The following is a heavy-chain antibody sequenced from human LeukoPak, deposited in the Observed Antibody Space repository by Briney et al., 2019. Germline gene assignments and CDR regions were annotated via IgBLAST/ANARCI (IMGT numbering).Heavy chain of an antibody. CDR3: AREIWSEPPYYYYGMDV. CDR1: GYTFTSYA. CDR2: INTNTGNP. V-gene: IGHV7-4-1*02. Sequence: ASVKVSRKASGYTFTSYAMNWVRQAPGQGLEWMGWINTNTGNPTYAQGFTGRFVFSLDTSVSTAYLQISSLKAEDTAVYYCAREIWSEPPYYYYGMDVWGQGTTVTVSS. D-gene: IGHD1-14*01. J-gene: IGHJ6*02.